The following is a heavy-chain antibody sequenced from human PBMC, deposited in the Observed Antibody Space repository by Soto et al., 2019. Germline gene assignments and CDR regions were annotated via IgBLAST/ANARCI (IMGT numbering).Heavy chain of an antibody. CDR1: GFIFSDYA. Sequence: EVQLLESGGGLTQPGGSLRLSCAASGFIFSDYAMYWVRQAPGKGLEWVSVISGSDGTTYYADSVRGRFTMSRDNSRSTIYLQVMTLRAEDTAVYYCAKVIGGSESYWGGSHYYYALDVWGQGTTVTVSS. CDR3: AKVIGGSESYWGGSHYYYALDV. CDR2: ISGSDGTT. D-gene: IGHD3-10*01. J-gene: IGHJ6*02. V-gene: IGHV3-23*01.